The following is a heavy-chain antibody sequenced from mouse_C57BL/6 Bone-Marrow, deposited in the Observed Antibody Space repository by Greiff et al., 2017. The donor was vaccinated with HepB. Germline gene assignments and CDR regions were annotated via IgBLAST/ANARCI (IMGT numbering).Heavy chain of an antibody. CDR2: INPSSGYT. J-gene: IGHJ1*03. Sequence: VQGVESGAELAKPGASVKLSCKASGYTFTSYWMHWVKQRPGQGLEWIGYINPSSGYTKYNQKFKDKATLTADKSSSTAYMQLSSLTYEDSAVYYCASFLRRTDVWGTGTTVTVSS. CDR1: GYTFTSYW. CDR3: ASFLRRTDV. V-gene: IGHV1-7*01. D-gene: IGHD2-12*01.